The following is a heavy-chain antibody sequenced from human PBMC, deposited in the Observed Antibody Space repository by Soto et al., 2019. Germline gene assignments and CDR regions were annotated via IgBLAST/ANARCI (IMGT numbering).Heavy chain of an antibody. J-gene: IGHJ6*02. V-gene: IGHV5-51*01. Sequence: PGESLKISCKGSGYSFTSYWIGWVRQMPGKGLEWMGIIYPGDSDTRYSPSFQGQVTISADKSISTAYPQWSSLKASDTAMYYCARQETDYGDYGYYYYGMDVWGQGTTVTVSS. CDR3: ARQETDYGDYGYYYYGMDV. CDR2: IYPGDSDT. CDR1: GYSFTSYW. D-gene: IGHD4-17*01.